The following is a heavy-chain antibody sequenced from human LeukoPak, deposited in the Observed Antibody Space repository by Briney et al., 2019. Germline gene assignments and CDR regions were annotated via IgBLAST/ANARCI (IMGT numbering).Heavy chain of an antibody. CDR3: ARVVASTSIDF. CDR1: GYSIISDYF. CDR2: IFHSGDV. V-gene: IGHV4-38-2*02. J-gene: IGHJ4*02. D-gene: IGHD2-15*01. Sequence: SETLSLTCIVSGYSIISDYFWGWVRQPPGKGPEWIGSIFHSGDVYYNPSLTSRVTLSVDPSNNRFSLKVTSVTAADTAIYYCARVVASTSIDFWGQGTLVTVSS.